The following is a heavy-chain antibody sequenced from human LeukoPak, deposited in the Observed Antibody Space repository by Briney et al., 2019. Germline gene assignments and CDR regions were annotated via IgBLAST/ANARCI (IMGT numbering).Heavy chain of an antibody. Sequence: SETLSLTCAVSGYSITSGYYWGWIRQPPGKGLEWIGNIYHSGSTHYNPSLKSRVPISLHTSKNQFSLKLNSVTAADTAIYHCARGLRLPSRSTPAVPHVWSKGTTVTVSA. CDR1: GYSITSGYY. J-gene: IGHJ6*04. CDR2: IYHSGST. CDR3: ARGLRLPSRSTPAVPHV. V-gene: IGHV4-38-2*01. D-gene: IGHD6-19*01.